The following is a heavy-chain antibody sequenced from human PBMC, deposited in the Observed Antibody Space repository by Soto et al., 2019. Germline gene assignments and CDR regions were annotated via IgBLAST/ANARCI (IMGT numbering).Heavy chain of an antibody. CDR3: ARAQLSYYYGMDV. V-gene: IGHV3-53*01. Sequence: PGGSLRLSCAASGFTVSSNYMSWVRQAPGKGLEWVSVIYSGGSTYYADSVKGRFTISRDNSKNTLYLQMNSLRAEDPAVYYCARAQLSYYYGMDVWGQGTTVTVSS. CDR2: IYSGGST. J-gene: IGHJ6*02. CDR1: GFTVSSNY. D-gene: IGHD2-2*01.